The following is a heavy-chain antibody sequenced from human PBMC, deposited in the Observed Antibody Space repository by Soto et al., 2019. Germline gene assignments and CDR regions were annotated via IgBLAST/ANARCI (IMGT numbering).Heavy chain of an antibody. D-gene: IGHD6-6*01. CDR3: ARDPGSSSTYYYYGMDV. Sequence: QVQLVQSGAEVKKPGSSVKLSCKASGGTFSRYAISWVRQAPGQGLDWMGGIIPIFGTANYAQKFQGKVTITADESTSTDYMELSSLRSEDTAVYCCARDPGSSSTYYYYGMDVWGQGTTVTVS. CDR2: IIPIFGTA. J-gene: IGHJ6*02. CDR1: GGTFSRYA. V-gene: IGHV1-69*01.